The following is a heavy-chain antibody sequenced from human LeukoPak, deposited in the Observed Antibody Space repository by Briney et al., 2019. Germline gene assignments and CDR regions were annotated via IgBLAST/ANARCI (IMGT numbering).Heavy chain of an antibody. J-gene: IGHJ4*02. CDR3: ARDQAYYFDY. V-gene: IGHV3-7*01. Sequence: RGSLRLSCAASGFRFNNYWMSWVRQAPGKGLEWVANIKHYGSDKYYVDSVKGRFTISRDNTKNSLYLQMNSLRAEDTAVYYCARDQAYYFDYWGQGTLVTVSS. CDR1: GFRFNNYW. CDR2: IKHYGSDK.